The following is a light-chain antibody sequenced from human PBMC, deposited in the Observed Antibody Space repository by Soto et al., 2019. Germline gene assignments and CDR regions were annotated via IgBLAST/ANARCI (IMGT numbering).Light chain of an antibody. CDR1: SSDVGGYNY. V-gene: IGLV2-14*01. Sequence: QSALTQPASVSGSPGQSITISCTGTSSDVGGYNYVSWYQQPPGKAPKLMIYDVSNRPSGVASRSCCSKSATTASLTISGLQADEEADYYCSSYTSSSTGVFGGGTKLTVL. CDR3: SSYTSSSTGV. CDR2: DVS. J-gene: IGLJ3*02.